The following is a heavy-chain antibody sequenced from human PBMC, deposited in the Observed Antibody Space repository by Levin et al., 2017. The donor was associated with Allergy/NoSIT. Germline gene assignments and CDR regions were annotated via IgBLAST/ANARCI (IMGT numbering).Heavy chain of an antibody. CDR1: GFTFSISG. J-gene: IGHJ4*02. CDR3: AKDLTDTGYCSGGSCYRLDY. V-gene: IGHV3-30*18. CDR2: ISYDGSNE. Sequence: LSLTCAASGFTFSISGMHWVRQAPGKGLEWVSVISYDGSNEYYADSVKGRFTISRDNSKNTLYLQMNSLRAEDTAVYYCAKDLTDTGYCSGGSCYRLDYWGQGNLVTVSS. D-gene: IGHD2-15*01.